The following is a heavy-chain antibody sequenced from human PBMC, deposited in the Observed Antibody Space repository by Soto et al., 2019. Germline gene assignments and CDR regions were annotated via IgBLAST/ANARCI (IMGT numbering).Heavy chain of an antibody. Sequence: PGGSLRLSCAASGFTFSSYAMSWVRQAPGKGLEWVSAISGSGGSTYYADSVKGRFTISRDNSKNTLYLQMNSLRAEDTAVYYCAKDLLRYYYDSSGYGYWGQGTLVTVSS. CDR3: AKDLLRYYYDSSGYGY. D-gene: IGHD3-22*01. CDR1: GFTFSSYA. J-gene: IGHJ4*02. V-gene: IGHV3-23*01. CDR2: ISGSGGST.